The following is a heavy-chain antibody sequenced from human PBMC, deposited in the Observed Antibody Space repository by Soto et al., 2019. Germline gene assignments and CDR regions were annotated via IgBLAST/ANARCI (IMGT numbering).Heavy chain of an antibody. CDR1: GGSVSSGSYY. V-gene: IGHV4-61*01. CDR3: ARDAKSGYFGPSYNWFDP. Sequence: QVQLQESGPGLVKPSETLSLTCTVSGGSVSSGSYYWSWIRQPPGKGLAWIGYIYYSGSTNYNPSLKSRVTISVDTSKNQFALKLSSVASADTAVYYCARDAKSGYFGPSYNWFDPWGHGTLVTVSS. D-gene: IGHD3-3*01. J-gene: IGHJ5*02. CDR2: IYYSGST.